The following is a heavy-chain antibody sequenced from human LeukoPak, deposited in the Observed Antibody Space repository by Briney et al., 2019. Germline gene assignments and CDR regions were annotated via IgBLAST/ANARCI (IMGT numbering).Heavy chain of an antibody. V-gene: IGHV4-34*09. Sequence: SETLSLTCAVYGGSFSGYYWSWIRQPPGKGLEWIGEINHSGSTYYNPSLKSRVTISVDTSKNQFSLKLSSVTAADTAVYYCARAPLSGYYSIDAFDIWGQGTMVTVSS. CDR2: INHSGST. D-gene: IGHD3-22*01. CDR3: ARAPLSGYYSIDAFDI. CDR1: GGSFSGYY. J-gene: IGHJ3*02.